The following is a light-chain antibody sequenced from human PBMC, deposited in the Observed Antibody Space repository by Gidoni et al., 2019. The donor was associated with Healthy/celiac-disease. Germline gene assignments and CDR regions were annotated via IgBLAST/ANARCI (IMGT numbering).Light chain of an antibody. J-gene: IGKJ3*01. CDR1: QSVSSN. V-gene: IGKV3-15*01. CDR2: GAS. CDR3: QQYNNWPPVT. Sequence: EIVMSQSPATLSVSPGERATLSCRASQSVSSNLAWYQQKPGQAPRLLIYGASTRATGIPARFSGSGSGTEFTLTISSLQSEDFAVYYCQQYNNWPPVTFXPXTKVEIK.